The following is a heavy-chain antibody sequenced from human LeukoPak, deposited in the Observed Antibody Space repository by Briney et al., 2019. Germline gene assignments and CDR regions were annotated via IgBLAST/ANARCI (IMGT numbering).Heavy chain of an antibody. CDR2: IWYDGSNK. CDR3: SKVSIQLWPLYFYS. D-gene: IGHD5-18*01. Sequence: SGGSLRLSCAASGFTFSSYGTHWVRQAPGKGLEWVAVIWYDGSNKYYADSVKGRFTISRDNSKNTLYLQMNSLRAEDTAVYYCSKVSIQLWPLYFYSWGRGTLVTVSS. V-gene: IGHV3-33*06. CDR1: GFTFSSYG. J-gene: IGHJ4*02.